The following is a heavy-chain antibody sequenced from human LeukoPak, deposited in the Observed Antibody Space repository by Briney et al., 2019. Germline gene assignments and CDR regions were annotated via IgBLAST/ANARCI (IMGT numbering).Heavy chain of an antibody. CDR1: GVAFDEHG. J-gene: IGHJ4*02. V-gene: IGHV3-20*04. CDR3: ARAPITSPFYFDY. Sequence: GGALRLSCTASGVAFDEHGMSWVRQGPGKGVDGVSGINWSGGSTGYADPLRGRFTISRDNAKNSLYLQMDSLRAEDTALYYCARAPITSPFYFDYWGQGTLVTVSS. CDR2: INWSGGST. D-gene: IGHD2-2*01.